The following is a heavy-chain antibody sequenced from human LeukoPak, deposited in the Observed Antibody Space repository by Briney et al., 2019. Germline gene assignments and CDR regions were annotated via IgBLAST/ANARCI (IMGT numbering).Heavy chain of an antibody. J-gene: IGHJ3*02. D-gene: IGHD3-22*01. CDR3: ARGLKGHYDSSGYLRVRAFDI. Sequence: SETLSLTCTVSGYSISSGYYWGWIRQPPGKGLEWIGGIYHSGSTYYNPSLKSRVTISVDTSKNQFSLKLSSVTAADTAVYYCARGLKGHYDSSGYLRVRAFDIWGQGTMVTVSS. V-gene: IGHV4-38-2*02. CDR2: IYHSGST. CDR1: GYSISSGYY.